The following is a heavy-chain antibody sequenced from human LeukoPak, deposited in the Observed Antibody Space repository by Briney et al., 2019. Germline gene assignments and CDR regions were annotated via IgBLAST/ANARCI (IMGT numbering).Heavy chain of an antibody. J-gene: IGHJ4*02. Sequence: GGSLRLSCAASGFTFSSYEMNWVRQAPGKGLEWVSYISSSGSTIYYADSVKGRFTISRDNAKNSLYLQMNSLRVEDTALYYCARKGLGGELGGFDSWGQGTLVTVSS. V-gene: IGHV3-48*03. D-gene: IGHD1-26*01. CDR1: GFTFSSYE. CDR2: ISSSGSTI. CDR3: ARKGLGGELGGFDS.